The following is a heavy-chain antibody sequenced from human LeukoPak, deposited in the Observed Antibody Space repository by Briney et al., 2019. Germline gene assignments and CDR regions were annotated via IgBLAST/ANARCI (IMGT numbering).Heavy chain of an antibody. CDR1: GGSTSSSNYY. J-gene: IGHJ4*02. V-gene: IGHV4-39*01. Sequence: SETLSLTCTVSGGSTSSSNYYWGWIRQPPGKGLEWIGGIHYSGNTYYNPSLKSRVTISVDTSKNQFSLKLSSVTAADTAVYYCARLGAGPTYYDFWSGYSSFYFDHWGQGTLVTVSS. D-gene: IGHD3-3*01. CDR3: ARLGAGPTYYDFWSGYSSFYFDH. CDR2: IHYSGNT.